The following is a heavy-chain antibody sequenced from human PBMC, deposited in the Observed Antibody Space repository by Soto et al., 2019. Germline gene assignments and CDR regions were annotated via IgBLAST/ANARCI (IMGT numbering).Heavy chain of an antibody. CDR3: ATPSTGVFSAFDY. J-gene: IGHJ4*02. CDR2: ISLGGGTT. Sequence: PGGSLRLSCEASGFTFSSYAMNWVRQAPGKGLEWVSGISLGGGTTYYAGSVKGRFSISRDNSKNTVYLQMNSLRGEDTAVYYCATPSTGVFSAFDYRGQGSLVTASS. CDR1: GFTFSSYA. V-gene: IGHV3-23*01. D-gene: IGHD3-10*01.